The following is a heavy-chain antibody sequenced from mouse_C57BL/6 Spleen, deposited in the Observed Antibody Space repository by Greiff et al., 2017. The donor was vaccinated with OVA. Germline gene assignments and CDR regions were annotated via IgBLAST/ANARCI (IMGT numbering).Heavy chain of an antibody. J-gene: IGHJ4*01. V-gene: IGHV1-42*01. CDR3: ARVYDGYYEGAMDY. CDR1: GYSFTGYY. Sequence: EVKLQESGPELVKPGASVKISCKASGYSFTGYYMNWVKQSPEKSLEWIGEINPSTGGTTYNQKFKAKATLTVDKSSSTAYMQLKSLTSEDSAVYYCARVYDGYYEGAMDYWGQGTSVTVSS. D-gene: IGHD2-3*01. CDR2: INPSTGGT.